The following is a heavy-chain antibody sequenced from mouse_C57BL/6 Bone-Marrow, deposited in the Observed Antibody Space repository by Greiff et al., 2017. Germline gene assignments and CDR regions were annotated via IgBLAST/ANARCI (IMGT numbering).Heavy chain of an antibody. CDR2: IHPNSGST. V-gene: IGHV1-64*01. J-gene: IGHJ3*01. CDR1: GYTFTSYW. D-gene: IGHD2-1*01. CDR3: ARGLYYGNYEAY. Sequence: QVQLQQPGAELVKPGASVKLSCKASGYTFTSYWMHWVKQRPGQGLEWIGMIHPNSGSTNYNEKFKSKATLTVDKSSSTAYMQLSSLTSEDSAVYYCARGLYYGNYEAYWGQGTLVTVSA.